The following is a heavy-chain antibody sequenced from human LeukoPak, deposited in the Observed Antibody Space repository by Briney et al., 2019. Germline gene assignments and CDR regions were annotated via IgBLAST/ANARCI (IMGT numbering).Heavy chain of an antibody. D-gene: IGHD4-17*01. CDR2: ISYDGSNK. J-gene: IGHJ4*02. CDR3: ARDRGGYGDSYTDY. Sequence: GGSLRLSCAASGFTFSSYAMHWVRQAPSKGLEWVAVISYDGSNKYYADSVKGRFTISRDNSKNTLYLQMNSLRAEDTAVYYCARDRGGYGDSYTDYWGQGTLVTVSS. V-gene: IGHV3-30-3*01. CDR1: GFTFSSYA.